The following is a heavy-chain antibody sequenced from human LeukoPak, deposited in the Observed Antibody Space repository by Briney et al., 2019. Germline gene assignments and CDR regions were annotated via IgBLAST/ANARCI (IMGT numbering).Heavy chain of an antibody. Sequence: ASVNVSCKASGYTFTSYAMHMVRHAPGQRLEWVDWINAGNGNTSYSQKVQVRVSITRDTSASTAYMELSSLRSEDTAVYYCARKRITRVRGRDDAFDIWGQGAMVTVSS. CDR1: GYTFTSYA. D-gene: IGHD3-10*01. CDR3: ARKRITRVRGRDDAFDI. CDR2: INAGNGNT. V-gene: IGHV1-3*01. J-gene: IGHJ3*02.